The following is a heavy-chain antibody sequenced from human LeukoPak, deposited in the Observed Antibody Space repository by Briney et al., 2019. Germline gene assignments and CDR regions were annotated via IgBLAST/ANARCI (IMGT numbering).Heavy chain of an antibody. CDR1: GGSFSGYY. V-gene: IGHV4-34*01. J-gene: IGHJ4*02. CDR2: INHSGST. Sequence: SETLSLTCAVYGGSFSGYYWSWIRQPPGKGLEWIGEINHSGSTNYNPSLKSRVTISVDTSKNQFSLKLSSVTAADTAVYYCARGVPDYGDYDYWGQGTLVPVSS. D-gene: IGHD4-17*01. CDR3: ARGVPDYGDYDY.